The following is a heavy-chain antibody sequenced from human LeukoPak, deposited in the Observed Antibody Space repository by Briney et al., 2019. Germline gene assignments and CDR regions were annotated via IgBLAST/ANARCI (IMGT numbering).Heavy chain of an antibody. CDR1: GGSLSGYY. CDR3: ARVRAYYYALLEY. V-gene: IGHV4-34*01. Sequence: SQTLSLTCAVYGGSLSGYYCSWIRQPPGQGLEWIGEINHSGSTNYNPSLKSRVTISVDTSKNQFSLQLSSVTAADTAVYYCARVRAYYYALLEYWGQGTLVIVSS. D-gene: IGHD3-10*01. J-gene: IGHJ4*02. CDR2: INHSGST.